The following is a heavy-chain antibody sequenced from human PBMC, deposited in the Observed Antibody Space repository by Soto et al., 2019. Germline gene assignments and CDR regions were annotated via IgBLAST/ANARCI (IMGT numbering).Heavy chain of an antibody. V-gene: IGHV4-39*07. J-gene: IGHJ4*02. CDR1: GGSISDNDYY. Sequence: SETLSLTCTVSGGSISDNDYYWNWIRQPPGKGLEWIGTISHTGAAYYNTSLESRVAISIETSENQFSMKLSSVTAADTSVYYCAGRYCSGGSCYLDYWGQGTLVTVSS. CDR2: ISHTGAA. CDR3: AGRYCSGGSCYLDY. D-gene: IGHD2-15*01.